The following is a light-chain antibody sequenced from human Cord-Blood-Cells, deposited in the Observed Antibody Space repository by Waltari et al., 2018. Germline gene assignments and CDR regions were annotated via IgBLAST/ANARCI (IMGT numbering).Light chain of an antibody. CDR2: EVS. CDR3: SSYAGSNNV. J-gene: IGLJ1*01. Sequence: QSALTQPPSASGSPGQSVTISCTGTSSDVGGYNSVSWYQQHPGKAPNLMIYEVSKRPSGVPDRFSGSKSGNTASLTVSGLQAEDEADYYCSSYAGSNNVFGTGTKVTVL. CDR1: SSDVGGYNS. V-gene: IGLV2-8*01.